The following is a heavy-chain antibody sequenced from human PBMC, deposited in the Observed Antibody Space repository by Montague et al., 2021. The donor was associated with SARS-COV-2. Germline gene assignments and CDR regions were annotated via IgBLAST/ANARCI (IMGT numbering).Heavy chain of an antibody. CDR1: GTSFSGYY. V-gene: IGHV4-34*01. CDR3: ARAQGAGYSSGWYNYYYYMDV. Sequence: SETLSLTCAVHGTSFSGYYWNWIRQPPGKGLEWIGEINHGGSTKYSPSLKSRLTISVDTSKNQFSLKLSSVTAADTAVYYCARAQGAGYSSGWYNYYYYMDVWGKGTTVTASS. J-gene: IGHJ6*03. D-gene: IGHD6-19*01. CDR2: INHGGST.